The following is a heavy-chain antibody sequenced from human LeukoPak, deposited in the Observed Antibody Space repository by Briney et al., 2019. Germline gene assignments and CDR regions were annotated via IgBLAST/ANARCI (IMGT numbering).Heavy chain of an antibody. Sequence: SETLSLTCAVYSGSFSGYYWSWIRQPPGKGLEWIGEINHSGSTNYNPSLKSRVTISVDTSKNQFSLKLSSVTAADTAVYYCARAWYSSSWHGGAGYYFDYWGQGTLVTVSS. D-gene: IGHD6-13*01. CDR1: SGSFSGYY. CDR3: ARAWYSSSWHGGAGYYFDY. J-gene: IGHJ4*02. V-gene: IGHV4-34*01. CDR2: INHSGST.